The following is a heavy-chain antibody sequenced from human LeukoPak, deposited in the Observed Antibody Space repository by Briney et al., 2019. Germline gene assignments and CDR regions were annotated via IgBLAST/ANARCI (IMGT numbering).Heavy chain of an antibody. CDR3: ARSGSGSYYSWFDP. V-gene: IGHV3-9*01. D-gene: IGHD1-26*01. J-gene: IGHJ5*02. Sequence: PGGSLRLSCAASGFTFDDYAMHWVRQAPGKGLEWVSGISWNSGSIEYADSVKGRFTISRDNAKNSLFLQMSSLRAEDTAVYYCARSGSGSYYSWFDPWGQGTLVTVSS. CDR1: GFTFDDYA. CDR2: ISWNSGSI.